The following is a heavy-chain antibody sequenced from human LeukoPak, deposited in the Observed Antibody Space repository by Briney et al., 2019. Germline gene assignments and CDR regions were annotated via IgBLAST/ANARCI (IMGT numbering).Heavy chain of an antibody. CDR1: GGSISSSSYY. V-gene: IGHV4-39*07. Sequence: SETLSLTCTVSGGSISSSSYYWSWIRQPPGKGLEWIGEINHSGSTNYNPSLKSRVTISVDTSKNQFSLKLSSVTAADTAVYYCARRNYFDYWGQGTLVTVSS. J-gene: IGHJ4*02. CDR2: INHSGST. CDR3: ARRNYFDY.